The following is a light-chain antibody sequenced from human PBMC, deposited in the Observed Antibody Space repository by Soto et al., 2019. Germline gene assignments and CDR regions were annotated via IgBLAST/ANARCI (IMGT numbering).Light chain of an antibody. CDR3: QQYNSYPWT. V-gene: IGKV1-5*03. Sequence: DIQMTQSPSTLSASXXXXXXXXXXASQSISSWLAWYQQKPGKAPKLLIYEASSLESGVPSRFSGSGSGTEFTLTISSLQPDDFATYYCQQYNSYPWTFGQGTKVDI. CDR1: QSISSW. CDR2: EAS. J-gene: IGKJ1*01.